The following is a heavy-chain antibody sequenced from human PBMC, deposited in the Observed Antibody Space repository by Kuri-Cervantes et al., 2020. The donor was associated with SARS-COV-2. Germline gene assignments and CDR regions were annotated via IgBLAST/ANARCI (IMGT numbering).Heavy chain of an antibody. CDR3: ARGAANYYYMDV. J-gene: IGHJ6*03. V-gene: IGHV3-7*04. CDR1: GFTFSYYW. Sequence: GESLKISCAASGFTFSYYWMSWVRQAPGKGLEWVANINQDGSEKYYVGSVKGRFTISRDNAKNSLYLQMNSLRAEDTAMYYCARGAANYYYMDVWGKGTTVTVSS. CDR2: INQDGSEK.